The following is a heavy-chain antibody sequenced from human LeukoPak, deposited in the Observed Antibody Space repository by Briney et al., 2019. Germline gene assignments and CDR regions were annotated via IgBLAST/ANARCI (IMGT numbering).Heavy chain of an antibody. Sequence: PGGSLRLSCAASGFTFSSYSMNWVRQAPGKGLEWVSSISSSSSYIYYADSVKGRFTISRDNAKNSLYLQMNSLRAEDTAVYYCARDFYDFWSGYYIGALSYWGQGTLVTVSS. J-gene: IGHJ4*02. CDR2: ISSSSSYI. V-gene: IGHV3-21*01. CDR3: ARDFYDFWSGYYIGALSY. D-gene: IGHD3-3*01. CDR1: GFTFSSYS.